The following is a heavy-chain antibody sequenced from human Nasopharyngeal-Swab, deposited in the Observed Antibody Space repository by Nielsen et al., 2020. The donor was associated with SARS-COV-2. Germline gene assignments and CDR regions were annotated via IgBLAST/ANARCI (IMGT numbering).Heavy chain of an antibody. CDR2: IYYSGST. V-gene: IGHV4-31*03. Sequence: SETLSLTCTVSGGSISSGGYYWSWIRQHPGKGLEWIGYIYYSGSTYYNPSLKSRATISVDTSKNQFSLKLSSVTAADTAVYYCASITMIGNWFDPWGQGTLVTVSS. CDR3: ASITMIGNWFDP. D-gene: IGHD3-22*01. J-gene: IGHJ5*02. CDR1: GGSISSGGYY.